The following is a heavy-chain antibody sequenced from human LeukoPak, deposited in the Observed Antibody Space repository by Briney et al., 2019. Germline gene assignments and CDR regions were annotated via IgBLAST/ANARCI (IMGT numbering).Heavy chain of an antibody. V-gene: IGHV4-4*02. D-gene: IGHD3-10*01. Sequence: SGTLSLTCAVSGGSISSSNWWSWVRQPPGKGLEWIGEIYHRGSTNYNPSLKSRVTISVDKSKNQFSLKLSSVTAADTAVYYCAVGGVYLRGGAEAFDIWGQGTMVTVSS. CDR2: IYHRGST. CDR3: AVGGVYLRGGAEAFDI. CDR1: GGSISSSNW. J-gene: IGHJ3*02.